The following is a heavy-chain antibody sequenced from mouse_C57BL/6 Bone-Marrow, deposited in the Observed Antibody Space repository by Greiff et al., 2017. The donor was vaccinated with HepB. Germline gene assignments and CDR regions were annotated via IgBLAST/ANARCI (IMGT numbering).Heavy chain of an antibody. J-gene: IGHJ3*01. Sequence: DVMLVESGGGLVQPGGSMKLSCVASGFTFSNYWMNWVRQSPEKGLEWVAQIRLKSDNYATHYAESVKGRFTISRDDSKSSVYLQMNNLRAEDTGIYYCTGGYGSSPAWFAYWGQGTLVTVSA. CDR1: GFTFSNYW. V-gene: IGHV6-3*01. D-gene: IGHD1-1*01. CDR3: TGGYGSSPAWFAY. CDR2: IRLKSDNYAT.